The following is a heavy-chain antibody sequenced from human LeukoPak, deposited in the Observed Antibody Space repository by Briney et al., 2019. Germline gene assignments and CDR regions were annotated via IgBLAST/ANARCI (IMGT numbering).Heavy chain of an antibody. V-gene: IGHV3-7*02. CDR2: IKPDGSYN. J-gene: IGHJ4*02. D-gene: IGHD1-1*01. CDR3: ANEMNWSFGY. Sequence: GGSLRLSCAASGFTFSHYWMSWARQAPGKGLEWVATIKPDGSYNDYVDSVKGRFTISRDNAKNSLYLQMSSLRAEDTAVYYCANEMNWSFGYWGQGTLVTVSS. CDR1: GFTFSHYW.